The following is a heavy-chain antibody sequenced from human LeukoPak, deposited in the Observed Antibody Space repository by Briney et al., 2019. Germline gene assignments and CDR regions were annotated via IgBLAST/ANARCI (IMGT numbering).Heavy chain of an antibody. CDR3: ARDGRYDFWSGYPDY. CDR1: GYTFTSYG. V-gene: IGHV1-18*01. D-gene: IGHD3-3*01. CDR2: ISAYNGNT. Sequence: GASVKVSCKASGYTFTSYGISWVRQAPGQGLEWMGWISAYNGNTNYAQKLQGRVTMTTDTSTSTAYMELRSLKSDDTAVYYCARDGRYDFWSGYPDYWGQGTLVTVSS. J-gene: IGHJ4*02.